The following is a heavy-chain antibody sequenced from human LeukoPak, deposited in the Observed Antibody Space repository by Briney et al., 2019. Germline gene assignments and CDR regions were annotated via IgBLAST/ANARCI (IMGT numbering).Heavy chain of an antibody. Sequence: PGGSLRLSCAASGFTFSTYGMHWVRQAPGKWLEWVAVISHDGSNKYYADSVKGRFTISRDNSKNTLYLQMNSLRAEDTAVYYCAKDSRSGSYYFDYWGQGTLVAVSS. CDR1: GFTFSTYG. D-gene: IGHD1-26*01. J-gene: IGHJ4*02. CDR3: AKDSRSGSYYFDY. CDR2: ISHDGSNK. V-gene: IGHV3-30*18.